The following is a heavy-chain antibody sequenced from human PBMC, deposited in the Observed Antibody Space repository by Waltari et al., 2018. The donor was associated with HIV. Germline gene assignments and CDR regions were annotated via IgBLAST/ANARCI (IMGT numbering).Heavy chain of an antibody. V-gene: IGHV5-51*01. D-gene: IGHD2-15*01. CDR2: IYPADSDT. Sequence: EVQLVQSGAEVKKPGESLKISCKASGYSFTSSWIGWLRKMPEKRMEWMGIIYPADSDTRYSPSPSFQGQVTISADKSISTAYLQWSSLKASDTAMYYCARSSGGWYFDLWGRGTLVTVSS. CDR1: GYSFTSSW. J-gene: IGHJ2*01. CDR3: ARSSGGWYFDL.